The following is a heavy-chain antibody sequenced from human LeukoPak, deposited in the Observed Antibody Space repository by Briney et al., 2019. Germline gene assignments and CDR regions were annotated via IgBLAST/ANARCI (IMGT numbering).Heavy chain of an antibody. V-gene: IGHV4-61*08. CDR2: IYYSGST. CDR3: ARGRVAVAGTSANWFDP. CDR1: GGSISSGDYY. Sequence: SETLSLTCTVSGGSISSGDYYWSWIRQPPGKGLEWIGYIYYSGSTNYNPSLKSRVTISVDTSKNQFSLKLSSVTAADTAVYYCARGRVAVAGTSANWFDPWGQGTLVTVSS. J-gene: IGHJ5*02. D-gene: IGHD6-19*01.